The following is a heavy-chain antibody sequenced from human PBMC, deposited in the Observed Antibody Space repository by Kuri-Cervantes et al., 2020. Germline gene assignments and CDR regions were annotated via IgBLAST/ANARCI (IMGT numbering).Heavy chain of an antibody. CDR2: ISAYNGNT. D-gene: IGHD6-19*01. CDR1: RDTSISHT. Sequence: ASVKVSCKSSRDTSISHTVSWVRQAPGQGLEWMGWISAYNGNTNYAQKLQGGVTMTTDTSTSTVFMELRSLRSGDTAVYYCARDSGWPFDDWGQGTVVTVSS. J-gene: IGHJ4*02. V-gene: IGHV1-18*01. CDR3: ARDSGWPFDD.